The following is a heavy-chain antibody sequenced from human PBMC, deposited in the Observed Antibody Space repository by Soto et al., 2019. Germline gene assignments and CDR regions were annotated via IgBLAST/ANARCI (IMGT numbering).Heavy chain of an antibody. J-gene: IGHJ4*02. V-gene: IGHV3-11*01. CDR2: ISSSGSTI. CDR3: ARDLRGITPWPYFDY. D-gene: IGHD3-16*01. Sequence: PGGSLRLSCAASGFTFSDYYMSWIRQAPGKGLEWVSYISSSGSTIYYADSVKGRFTISRDNAKNSLYLQMNSLRAEDTAVYYCARDLRGITPWPYFDYWGQGTLVTVSS. CDR1: GFTFSDYY.